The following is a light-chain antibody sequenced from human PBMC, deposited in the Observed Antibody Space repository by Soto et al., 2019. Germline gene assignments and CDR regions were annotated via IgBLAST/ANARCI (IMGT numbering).Light chain of an antibody. CDR3: QPYNNWPPYT. CDR1: QSVNSN. Sequence: EIVMTQSPATLSVSPGERATLSCRASQSVNSNLAWYQQKPGQTPSLLIYGASTRATRVPARFSGSRSGIEFTLTISSLRAEDFSVYYCQPYNNWPPYTFGQGTKLEIK. V-gene: IGKV3-15*01. CDR2: GAS. J-gene: IGKJ2*01.